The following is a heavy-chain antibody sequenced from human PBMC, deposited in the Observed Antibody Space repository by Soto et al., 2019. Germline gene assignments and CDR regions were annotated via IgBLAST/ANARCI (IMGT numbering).Heavy chain of an antibody. CDR2: IHYSGTT. J-gene: IGHJ4*02. CDR3: ARESRGGIRGVFY. Sequence: QIQLQESGPGAVTPSQTLTLTCTVSGASVSSGGYYWGWIRQHPGKGLEWIGYIHYSGTTYYNPSLNSRVSISLDTSKNQFSLRLNSVTAADTAVYYCARESRGGIRGVFYWGQGTLVTVSS. D-gene: IGHD3-10*01. CDR1: GASVSSGGYY. V-gene: IGHV4-31*03.